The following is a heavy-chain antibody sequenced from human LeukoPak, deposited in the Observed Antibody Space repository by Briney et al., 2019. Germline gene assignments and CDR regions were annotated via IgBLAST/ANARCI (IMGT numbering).Heavy chain of an antibody. Sequence: GGSLRLSCAASGFTFSSYWMSWVRQAPGKGLEWVANIKQDGSEKYYVDSVKGRFTISRDNAKNSLYLQMSSLRAEDTAVYYCARGYCTNGVCYIFEYYFDYWGQGTLVTVSS. CDR1: GFTFSSYW. CDR3: ARGYCTNGVCYIFEYYFDY. CDR2: IKQDGSEK. J-gene: IGHJ4*02. V-gene: IGHV3-7*04. D-gene: IGHD2-8*01.